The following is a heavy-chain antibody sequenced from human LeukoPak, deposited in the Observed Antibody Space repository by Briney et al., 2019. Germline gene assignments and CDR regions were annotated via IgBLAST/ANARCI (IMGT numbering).Heavy chain of an antibody. CDR1: GGSISSGDYY. CDR3: ARGRSCTNGVCYSEVVY. J-gene: IGHJ4*02. CDR2: IYYSGST. V-gene: IGHV4-30-4*01. Sequence: SETLSLTCTVSGGSISSGDYYWSWIRQPPGKGLEWIGYIYYSGSTYYNPSLKSRVTISVDTSKNQFSLKLSSVTAADTAVYYCARGRSCTNGVCYSEVVYWGQGTLVTVSS. D-gene: IGHD2-8*01.